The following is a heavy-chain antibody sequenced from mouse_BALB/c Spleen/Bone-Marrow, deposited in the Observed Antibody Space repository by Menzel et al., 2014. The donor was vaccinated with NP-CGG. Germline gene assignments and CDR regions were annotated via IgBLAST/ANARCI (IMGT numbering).Heavy chain of an antibody. CDR1: GFTFSSYT. Sequence: EVKVVESGGGLVQPGGSLKLSCAASGFTFSSYTMSWVRQTPEKRLEWVAYISDGGGSTYYPDTVKGRFTIFRDNAKNTLYLQMSSLKSEDTATYYCARRVWSRGGDYWGQGTSVTVSS. J-gene: IGHJ4*01. V-gene: IGHV5-12-2*01. D-gene: IGHD2-10*02. CDR3: ARRVWSRGGDY. CDR2: ISDGGGST.